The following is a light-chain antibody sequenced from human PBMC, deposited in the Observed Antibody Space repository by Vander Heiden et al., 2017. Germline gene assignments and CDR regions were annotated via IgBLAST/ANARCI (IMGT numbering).Light chain of an antibody. CDR1: QSLLYTSYNRTY. CDR2: WAS. V-gene: IGKV4-1*01. CDR3: QQYFSTPLT. J-gene: IGKJ4*01. Sequence: DTVMTHSPDPLAVSLAEGATINCTFRQSLLYTSYNRTYFALYQQQPGQPPTLLIYWASARESGVPDRFSGSGSGTDFTLPISSLQAEDVAVYYCQQYFSTPLTFGGGTKVEIK.